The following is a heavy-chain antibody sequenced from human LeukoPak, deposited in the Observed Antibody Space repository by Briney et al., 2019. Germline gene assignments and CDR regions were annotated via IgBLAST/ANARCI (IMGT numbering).Heavy chain of an antibody. D-gene: IGHD3-9*01. V-gene: IGHV1-8*01. Sequence: ASVKVSCKASGYTFSSCDINWVRQATGQGLEWLGWVNPNSGNTGYAQKFQGRVTMTRDTSTSTAYMELSSLRSEDTAVYYCARVTYYHILTGSYSGGDFDHWGQGTLVTVSS. CDR3: ARVTYYHILTGSYSGGDFDH. CDR1: GYTFSSCD. CDR2: VNPNSGNT. J-gene: IGHJ4*02.